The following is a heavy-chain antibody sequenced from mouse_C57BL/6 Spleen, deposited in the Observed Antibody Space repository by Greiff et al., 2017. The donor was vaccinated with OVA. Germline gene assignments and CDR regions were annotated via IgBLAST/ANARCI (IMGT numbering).Heavy chain of an antibody. CDR3: ARDDPYYYGTSYWYFDV. D-gene: IGHD1-1*01. V-gene: IGHV3-6*01. CDR2: ISYDGSN. J-gene: IGHJ1*03. CDR1: GYSITSGYY. Sequence: EVQVVESGPGLVKPSQSLSLTCSVTGYSITSGYYWNWIRQFPGNKLEWMGYISYDGSNNYNPSLKNRISITRDTSKNQFFLKLNSVTTEDTATYYCARDDPYYYGTSYWYFDVWGTGTTVTVSS.